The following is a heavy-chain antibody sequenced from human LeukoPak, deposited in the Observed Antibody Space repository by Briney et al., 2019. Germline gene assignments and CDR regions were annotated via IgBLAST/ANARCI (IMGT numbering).Heavy chain of an antibody. D-gene: IGHD6-19*01. Sequence: SETPSLTCAVYGGSFSGYYWSWIRQPPGKGLEWIGEINHSGSTNYNPSLKSRVTISVDTSKNQFSLKLSSMTAADTAVYYCARGRTVAGTSYWGQGTLVTVSS. J-gene: IGHJ4*02. CDR3: ARGRTVAGTSY. CDR1: GGSFSGYY. CDR2: INHSGST. V-gene: IGHV4-34*01.